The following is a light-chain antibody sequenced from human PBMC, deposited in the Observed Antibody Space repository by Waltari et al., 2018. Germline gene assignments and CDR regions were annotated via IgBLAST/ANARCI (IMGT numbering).Light chain of an antibody. CDR1: QDISSD. CDR2: GAS. Sequence: EIVMTQSPATLSVSPGERDTLSCRASQDISSDLAWYQQRPGQAPRLLIFGASTRATGVPARFSGSGSGTEFTLTISSLQSEDFGIYYCQQSKIWPAFGQGTKVEIK. CDR3: QQSKIWPA. V-gene: IGKV3-15*01. J-gene: IGKJ1*01.